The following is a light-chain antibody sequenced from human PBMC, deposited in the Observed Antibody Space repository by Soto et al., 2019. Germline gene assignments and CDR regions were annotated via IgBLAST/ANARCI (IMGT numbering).Light chain of an antibody. CDR1: SSDIGSYNY. CDR2: DVT. V-gene: IGLV2-14*01. Sequence: QSVLTQPASVSGSPGQSITISCIGTSSDIGSYNYVSWYQQYPGKAPKLMIYDVTNRPSGVSNRFSGSKSGNTASLTISGLQAEDEADYYCASYTRSSTVVFGGGTKVTVL. CDR3: ASYTRSSTVV. J-gene: IGLJ2*01.